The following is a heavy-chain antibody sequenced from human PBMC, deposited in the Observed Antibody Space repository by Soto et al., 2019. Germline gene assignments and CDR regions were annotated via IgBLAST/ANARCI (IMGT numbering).Heavy chain of an antibody. D-gene: IGHD6-19*01. CDR2: INAGNGNT. V-gene: IGHV1-3*01. Sequence: GASVKVPCKASGYTFTSYGVSWVRQAPGQGLEWMGWINAGNGNTKYSQKFQGRVTITRDTSASTAYMELSSLRSEDTAVYYCARAVAVAAEFDYWGQGTLVTVSS. CDR3: ARAVAVAAEFDY. CDR1: GYTFTSYG. J-gene: IGHJ4*02.